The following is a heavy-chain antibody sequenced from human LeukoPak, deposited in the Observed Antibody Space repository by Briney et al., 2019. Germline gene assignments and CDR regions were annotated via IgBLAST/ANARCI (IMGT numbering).Heavy chain of an antibody. CDR3: ARRLAGTEDY. Sequence: PSETLSLTCTVSGGSISSYYWGWIRQPPGKGLEWIGSIYYSGSTYYNSSLKSRVTISVDTSKNQFSLKLSSVTAADTAVYYCARRLAGTEDYWGQGTLVTVSS. CDR2: IYYSGST. D-gene: IGHD6-13*01. CDR1: GGSISSYY. J-gene: IGHJ4*02. V-gene: IGHV4-39*01.